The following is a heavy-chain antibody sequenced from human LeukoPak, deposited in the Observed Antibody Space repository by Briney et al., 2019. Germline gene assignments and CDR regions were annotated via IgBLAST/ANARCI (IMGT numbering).Heavy chain of an antibody. J-gene: IGHJ5*02. D-gene: IGHD6-19*01. CDR3: AREIEQQWLFSKGVNWFDP. CDR1: GFTFSSYW. V-gene: IGHV3-7*01. Sequence: GGSLRLSCAASGFTFSSYWMSWVRQAPGKGLEWVANIKQDGSEKYYVDSVKGRFTISRDNAKNSLYLQMNSLRAEDTAVYYCAREIEQQWLFSKGVNWFDPWGQGTLVTVSS. CDR2: IKQDGSEK.